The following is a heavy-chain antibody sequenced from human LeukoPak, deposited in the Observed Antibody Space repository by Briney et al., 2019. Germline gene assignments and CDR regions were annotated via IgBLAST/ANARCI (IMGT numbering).Heavy chain of an antibody. V-gene: IGHV4-34*01. CDR2: INHSGST. CDR1: GGSFSGYY. CDR3: ARGFGFDP. J-gene: IGHJ5*02. Sequence: PPETLSLTCAVYGGSFSGYYWSWIRQPPGKGLEWIGEINHSGSTNYNPSLKSRVTISVDTSKSQFSLKLSSVTAADTAVYYCARGFGFDPWGQGTLVTVSS.